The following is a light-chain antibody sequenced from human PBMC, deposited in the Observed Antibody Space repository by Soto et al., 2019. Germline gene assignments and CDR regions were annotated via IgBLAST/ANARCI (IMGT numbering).Light chain of an antibody. V-gene: IGLV4-69*01. CDR2: LNSDGSH. J-gene: IGLJ3*02. CDR3: QTWGTGYWV. Sequence: QAVVTQSPSASASLGASVKLTCTLSSGQSSYAIAWYQQQPEKGPRYLMKLNSDGSHTKGDGIPDRFSGSSSGAERYLTISSLQSEDEADYYCQTWGTGYWVFGGGTKLTVL. CDR1: SGQSSYA.